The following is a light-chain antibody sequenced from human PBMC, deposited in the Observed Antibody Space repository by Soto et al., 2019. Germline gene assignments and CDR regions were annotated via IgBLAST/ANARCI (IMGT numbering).Light chain of an antibody. CDR1: QNIGRW. J-gene: IGKJ1*01. CDR3: QQYDKYSPWA. Sequence: DIQMTQSPSTLSASVGDRVTITCRASQNIGRWLAWYQQKPGKDPKLLIFKASILDSGVPSRFGGSGSGTELTLTISSLQPDESTSYYCQQYDKYSPWAFGQGTKGEI. V-gene: IGKV1-5*03. CDR2: KAS.